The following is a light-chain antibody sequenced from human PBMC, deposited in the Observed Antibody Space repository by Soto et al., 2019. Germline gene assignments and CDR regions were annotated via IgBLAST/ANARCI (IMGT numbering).Light chain of an antibody. J-gene: IGLJ1*01. V-gene: IGLV1-40*01. CDR3: QSSDSSLNV. Sequence: QSVLTQPPSVSGAPGQRVTISCTGSSSSIGAGYDVHWYQQLPGTAPKLLIYGNSNRPSGVPDRFSGSKSGTSASLAITGLQAEDEADYYCQSSDSSLNVFGTGTKATVL. CDR2: GNS. CDR1: SSSIGAGYD.